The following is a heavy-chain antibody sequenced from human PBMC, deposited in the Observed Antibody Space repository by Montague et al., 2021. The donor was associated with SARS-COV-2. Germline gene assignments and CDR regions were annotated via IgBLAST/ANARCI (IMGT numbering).Heavy chain of an antibody. Sequence: TLSLTCTVSGGSISSGSYYWSWIRQPAGKGLEWIGRISISGSTNYNPSLKSRATISVDTSKNQFPLKLSSVTATDTAVYYCARDIAVAGLFDYWGQGTLVTVSS. D-gene: IGHD6-19*01. CDR3: ARDIAVAGLFDY. J-gene: IGHJ4*02. V-gene: IGHV4-61*02. CDR2: ISISGST. CDR1: GGSISSGSYY.